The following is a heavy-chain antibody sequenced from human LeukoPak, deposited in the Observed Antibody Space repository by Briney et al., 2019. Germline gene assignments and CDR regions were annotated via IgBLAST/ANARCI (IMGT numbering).Heavy chain of an antibody. D-gene: IGHD3-22*01. CDR3: ARGYYYDSSGYYNDY. CDR1: GGSFSGYY. CDR2: MNHSGST. V-gene: IGHV4-34*01. Sequence: PSETLSLTCAVYGGSFSGYYWSWIRQPPGKGLEWIGEMNHSGSTNYNPSLKSRVTISVDTSKNQFSLKLSSVTAADTVVYYCARGYYYDSSGYYNDYWGQGTLVTVSS. J-gene: IGHJ4*02.